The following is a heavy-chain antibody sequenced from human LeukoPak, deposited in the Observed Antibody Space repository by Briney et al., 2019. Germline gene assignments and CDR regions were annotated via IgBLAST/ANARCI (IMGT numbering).Heavy chain of an antibody. CDR1: GGSISSSSYY. V-gene: IGHV4-39*01. CDR3: ARGILRDYYGSSGFYHRGGVGY. CDR2: IYYSSST. J-gene: IGHJ4*02. D-gene: IGHD3-22*01. Sequence: SETLSLTCTVSGGSISSSSYYWGWTRQPPGKGLGWIGSIYYSSSTYYNPSRKSRVTISVDTSKNQFSLRLSSVSAADTAVYLCARGILRDYYGSSGFYHRGGVGYWGQGTLVTVSS.